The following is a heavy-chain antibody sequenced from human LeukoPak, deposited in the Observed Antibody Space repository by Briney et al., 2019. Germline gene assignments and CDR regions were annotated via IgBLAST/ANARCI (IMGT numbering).Heavy chain of an antibody. D-gene: IGHD6-13*01. J-gene: IGHJ4*02. V-gene: IGHV3-21*01. Sequence: TGGSLRLSCAASGFTFSSYSMNWVRQAPGKGLEWVSSISSSSSYIYYADSVKGRFTISRDNAKNSLYLQMNSLRAEDTAVYYCARTFGDSSTWPQGTDYWGQGTLVTVSS. CDR3: ARTFGDSSTWPQGTDY. CDR1: GFTFSSYS. CDR2: ISSSSSYI.